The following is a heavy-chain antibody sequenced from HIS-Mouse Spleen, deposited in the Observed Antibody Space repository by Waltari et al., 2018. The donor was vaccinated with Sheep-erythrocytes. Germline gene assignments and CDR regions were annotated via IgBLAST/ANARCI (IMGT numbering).Heavy chain of an antibody. J-gene: IGHJ4*02. CDR2: IYYSGST. Sequence: PSETLSLTCTVSGGSISSSSYYWGWIRQPPGKGLEWIGSIYYSGSTYYNPSLKSRVTISVDTSKNQFSLKLSSVTAADTAVYYCARLYYYDSSGYYFDYWGQGTLVTVSS. CDR3: ARLYYYDSSGYYFDY. D-gene: IGHD3-22*01. V-gene: IGHV4-39*01. CDR1: GGSISSSSYY.